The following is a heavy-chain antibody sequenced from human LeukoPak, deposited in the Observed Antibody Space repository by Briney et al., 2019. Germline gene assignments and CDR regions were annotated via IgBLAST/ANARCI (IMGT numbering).Heavy chain of an antibody. V-gene: IGHV1-18*01. D-gene: IGHD6-19*01. CDR2: ISAYNGNT. Sequence: ASVKVSCKASGYTFTSYGISWVRQAPGQGLEWMGWISAYNGNTNYAQKLQGRITMTTDTSTSTAYMELRSRRSDDTAVYYCARDPAPYSSGGYEYGATNWFDPWGQGTLVTVSS. CDR3: ARDPAPYSSGGYEYGATNWFDP. J-gene: IGHJ5*02. CDR1: GYTFTSYG.